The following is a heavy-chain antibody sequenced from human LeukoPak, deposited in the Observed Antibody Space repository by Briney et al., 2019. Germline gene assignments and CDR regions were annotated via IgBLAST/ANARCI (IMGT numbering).Heavy chain of an antibody. Sequence: ASVTVSCKASGYTFTGYYMHWVRQAPGQGLEWMGWINPNSGGTNYAQKLQGRVTMTRDTSISTAYMELSRLRSDDTAVYYCARDDSSGWYESYYYGMDVWGQGTTVTVSS. D-gene: IGHD6-19*01. CDR3: ARDDSSGWYESYYYGMDV. CDR2: INPNSGGT. CDR1: GYTFTGYY. V-gene: IGHV1-2*02. J-gene: IGHJ6*02.